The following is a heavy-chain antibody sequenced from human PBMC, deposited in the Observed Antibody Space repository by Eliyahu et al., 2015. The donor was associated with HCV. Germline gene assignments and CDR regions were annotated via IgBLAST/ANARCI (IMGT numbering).Heavy chain of an antibody. CDR1: GFTFSSYA. V-gene: IGHV3-30-3*01. Sequence: QVQLVESGGGVVQPGRSLRLSCAASGFTFSSYAMHWVRQAPGKGLEWVAVISYDGSNKDYADSVKGRFTISRDNSKNTLYLQMNSLRAEDTAVYYCARGDIVVVPAATMDSLYYYYGMDVWGQGTTVTVSS. D-gene: IGHD2-2*01. CDR3: ARGDIVVVPAATMDSLYYYYGMDV. CDR2: ISYDGSNK. J-gene: IGHJ6*02.